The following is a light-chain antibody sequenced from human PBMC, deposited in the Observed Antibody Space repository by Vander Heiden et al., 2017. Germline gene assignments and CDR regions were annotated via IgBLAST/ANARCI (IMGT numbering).Light chain of an antibody. CDR1: ESVSFY. CDR2: TAS. V-gene: IGKV1-39*01. CDR3: LQSYKTPRT. J-gene: IGKJ1*01. Sequence: DIQLTQSPSSLSASVGDRLTISCRTSESVSFYLNWYQQKPWKAPKLLIHTASDLESAVPHRFSGDGSGTEFALTISSLQPEDFALYYCLQSYKTPRTFGPGTRVDI.